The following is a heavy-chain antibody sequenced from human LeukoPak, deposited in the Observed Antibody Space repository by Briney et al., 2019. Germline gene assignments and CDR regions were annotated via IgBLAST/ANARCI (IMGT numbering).Heavy chain of an antibody. CDR2: INHSGST. CDR3: ARGKGDY. V-gene: IGHV4-34*01. CDR1: GFTFSSYA. Sequence: PGGSLRLSCAASGFTFSSYAMSWIRQPPGKGLEWIGEINHSGSTNYNPSLKSRVTISVDTSKNQFSLKLSSVTAADTAVYYCARGKGDYWGQGTLVTVSS. J-gene: IGHJ4*02.